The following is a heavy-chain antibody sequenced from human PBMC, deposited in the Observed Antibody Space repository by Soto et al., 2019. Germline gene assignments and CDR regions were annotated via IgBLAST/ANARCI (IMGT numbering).Heavy chain of an antibody. J-gene: IGHJ4*02. CDR1: GFTFSIYG. CDR2: IWYDGSNK. V-gene: IGHV3-33*01. CDR3: ASRSPALDY. Sequence: GGSLRLSCAASGFTFSIYGMHWVRQAPGKGLEWVAVIWYDGSNKYYADFVKGRFTISRDNSKNTLYLQMNSLRAEDTAVYYCASRSPALDYWGQGTLVTVSS. D-gene: IGHD2-2*01.